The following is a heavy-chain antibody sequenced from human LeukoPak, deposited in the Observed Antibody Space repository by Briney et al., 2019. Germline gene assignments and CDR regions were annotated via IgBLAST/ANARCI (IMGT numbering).Heavy chain of an antibody. J-gene: IGHJ4*02. CDR2: IRYDGSNK. CDR3: AKDGPGYSSGWGFDY. Sequence: GGSLRLSCAASGFTFSSYGMHWVRQAPGKGLEWVAFIRYDGSNKYYADSVKGRFTISRDNSKNTLYLQMNSLRAEDTAVYYCAKDGPGYSSGWGFDYWGQGTLVTVSS. CDR1: GFTFSSYG. V-gene: IGHV3-30*02. D-gene: IGHD6-19*01.